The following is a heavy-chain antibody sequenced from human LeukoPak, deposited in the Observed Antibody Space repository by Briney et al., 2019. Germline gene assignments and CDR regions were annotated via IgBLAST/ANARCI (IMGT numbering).Heavy chain of an antibody. Sequence: SETLSLTCTVSGGSISSHDWSWIRQPPGKGLEWIGYINYSGSTNFHPSLKSRVAMSIDTSKNQFSLQLSSVTVADTAVYYCARRASSGLYDYWGQGTLVTVSS. CDR2: INYSGST. CDR3: ARRASSGLYDY. D-gene: IGHD6-19*01. CDR1: GGSISSHD. J-gene: IGHJ4*02. V-gene: IGHV4-59*08.